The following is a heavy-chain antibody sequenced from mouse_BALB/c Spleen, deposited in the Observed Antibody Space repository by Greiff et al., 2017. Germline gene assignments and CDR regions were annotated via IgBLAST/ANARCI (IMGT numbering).Heavy chain of an antibody. V-gene: IGHV2-6-7*01. Sequence: VQRVESGPGLVAPSQSLSITCTVSGFSLTGDGVNWVRQPPGKGLEWLGMIWGDGSTDYNSALKSRLSISKDNSKSQVFLKMNSLQTDDTARYDCARGDYGNYRFAYWGQGTLVTVSA. CDR1: GFSLTGDG. J-gene: IGHJ3*01. D-gene: IGHD2-1*01. CDR3: ARGDYGNYRFAY. CDR2: IWGDGST.